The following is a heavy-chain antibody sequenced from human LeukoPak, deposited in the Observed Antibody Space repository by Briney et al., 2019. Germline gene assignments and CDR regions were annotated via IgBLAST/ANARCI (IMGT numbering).Heavy chain of an antibody. J-gene: IGHJ6*03. CDR3: TREVGTGFQVNYYYYMDV. Sequence: PSETLSLTCTVSGGSISSDYWSWFRQPPRKGLGWIGYIHFSGSTTYNPSLKSRVTISIDTSKNQFSLNLSSVTAADTAVYYCTREVGTGFQVNYYYYMDVWGKGTTVTVSS. D-gene: IGHD2-2*01. CDR1: GGSISSDY. V-gene: IGHV4-59*01. CDR2: IHFSGST.